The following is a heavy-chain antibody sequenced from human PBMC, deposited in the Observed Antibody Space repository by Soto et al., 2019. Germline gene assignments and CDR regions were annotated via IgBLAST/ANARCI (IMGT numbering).Heavy chain of an antibody. Sequence: ASVKVSCKASGYTFTSYGISWVLQAPGQGLEWMGWISAYNGNTNYAQKLQGRVTMTTDTSTSTAYMELRSLRSDDTAVYYCARTYYDFWSGYLSLNYYYYYMDVWGKGTTVTVSS. D-gene: IGHD3-3*01. V-gene: IGHV1-18*01. CDR1: GYTFTSYG. CDR2: ISAYNGNT. CDR3: ARTYYDFWSGYLSLNYYYYYMDV. J-gene: IGHJ6*03.